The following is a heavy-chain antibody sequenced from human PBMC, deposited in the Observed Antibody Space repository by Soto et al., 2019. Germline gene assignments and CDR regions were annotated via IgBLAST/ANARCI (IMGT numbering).Heavy chain of an antibody. D-gene: IGHD2-21*01. V-gene: IGHV1-69*02. CDR2: IIPIQGKA. CDR1: GGSFPRYS. Sequence: QVQLVQSGAELKKPGSSVQVSCEASGGSFPRYSFTWVRQAPGPGLEWMGRIIPIQGKANYALKFQDRVTITADRSTRTVYMELTSLRPEDTAVYFCAKSLLFVDHGYMDVWGKGTTVTVSS. CDR3: AKSLLFVDHGYMDV. J-gene: IGHJ6*03.